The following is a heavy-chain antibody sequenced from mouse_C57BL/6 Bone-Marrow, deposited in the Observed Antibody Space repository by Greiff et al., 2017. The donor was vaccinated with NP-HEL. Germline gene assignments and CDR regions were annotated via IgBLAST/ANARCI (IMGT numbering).Heavy chain of an antibody. CDR3: EREAITTVVAFYWYFDV. Sequence: VQLQQPGAELVKPGASVKLSCKASGYTFTSYWMQWVKQRPGQGLEWIGEIDPSDSYTNYNQKFKGKATLTVDTSSSTAYMQLSSLTSEDSAVYYCEREAITTVVAFYWYFDVWGTGTTVTVSS. V-gene: IGHV1-50*01. J-gene: IGHJ1*03. CDR2: IDPSDSYT. D-gene: IGHD1-1*01. CDR1: GYTFTSYW.